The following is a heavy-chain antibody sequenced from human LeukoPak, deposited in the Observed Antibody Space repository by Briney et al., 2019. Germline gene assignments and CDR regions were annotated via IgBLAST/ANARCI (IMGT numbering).Heavy chain of an antibody. D-gene: IGHD4-17*01. J-gene: IGHJ3*02. CDR3: ARDITVTTTFDAFDI. V-gene: IGHV7-4-1*02. CDR1: GYTFTSYA. CDR2: INTNTGNP. Sequence: ASVKVSCKASGYTFTSYAMNWVRQAPGQGLEWMGWINTNTGNPTYAQGFTGRFVFSLDTSVSTAYLQISSLKAEDTAVYYCARDITVTTTFDAFDIWGQGTMVTGSS.